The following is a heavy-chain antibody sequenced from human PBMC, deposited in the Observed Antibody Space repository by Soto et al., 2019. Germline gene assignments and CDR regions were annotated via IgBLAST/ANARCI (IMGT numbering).Heavy chain of an antibody. Sequence: GALRLPCAASGFTLANPWVSRVRPAPGKGVEWVGRFSTESAGEKTDYAAPLKGRITNSRDDTKNTLYLQMNSLKTEDTAVYYFTKVGYDILTGYRDDAFDIWGQGTMVTVSS. CDR1: GFTLANPW. CDR3: TKVGYDILTGYRDDAFDI. V-gene: IGHV3-15*01. CDR2: FSTESAGEKT. J-gene: IGHJ3*02. D-gene: IGHD3-9*01.